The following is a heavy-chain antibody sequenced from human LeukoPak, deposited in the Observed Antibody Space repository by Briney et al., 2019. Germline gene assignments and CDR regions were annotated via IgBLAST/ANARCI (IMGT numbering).Heavy chain of an antibody. CDR3: ARLKRRFLEWHSDY. CDR1: GGSISSSSYY. V-gene: IGHV4-39*07. Sequence: PSETLSLTCTVSGGSISSSSYYWGWVRQPPGKGLEWIGEINHSGSTNYNPSLKSRVTISVDTSKNQFSLKLSSVTAADTAVYYCARLKRRFLEWHSDYWGQGILVTVSS. J-gene: IGHJ4*02. CDR2: INHSGST. D-gene: IGHD3-3*01.